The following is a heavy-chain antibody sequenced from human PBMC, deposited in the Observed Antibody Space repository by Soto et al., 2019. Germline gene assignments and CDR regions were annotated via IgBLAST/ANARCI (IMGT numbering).Heavy chain of an antibody. CDR1: GFTFSTYS. Sequence: GGSLRLSCVGSGFTFSTYSINWVRQAPGKGLEWVSSISSRSDIYYADSVKGRFTISRDNAENSVSLQMNSLRAEDTAVYYCAREYTAWPLAYGLDVWGQGTTVTVSS. D-gene: IGHD2-2*02. J-gene: IGHJ6*02. V-gene: IGHV3-21*01. CDR2: ISSRSDI. CDR3: AREYTAWPLAYGLDV.